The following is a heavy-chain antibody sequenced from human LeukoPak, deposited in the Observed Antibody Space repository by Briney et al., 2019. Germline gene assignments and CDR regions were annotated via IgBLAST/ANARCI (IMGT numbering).Heavy chain of an antibody. J-gene: IGHJ4*02. V-gene: IGHV4-34*01. CDR1: GGSFSGYY. D-gene: IGHD3-16*01. CDR2: INHSGST. Sequence: SETLSLTCAVYGGSFSGYYWSWIRQPPGKGLEWIGEINHSGSTNYNPSLKSRVNISVDTSKNQFSLKLSSVTAADTAVYYCAREDGGRGEPDYWGQGTLVTASS. CDR3: AREDGGRGEPDY.